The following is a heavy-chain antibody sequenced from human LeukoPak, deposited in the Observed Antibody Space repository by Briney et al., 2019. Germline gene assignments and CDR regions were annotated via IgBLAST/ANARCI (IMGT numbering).Heavy chain of an antibody. CDR2: IIPIFGTA. D-gene: IGHD5-18*01. CDR1: GGTFSSYA. J-gene: IGHJ4*02. CDR3: ARGTGEGYTYGRYYFDY. Sequence: GSSVKVSCKASGGTFSSYAISWVRQAPGQGLEWMGGIIPIFGTANYAQNFQGRVTMTRDTSISTAYVELSRLRSDDTAVYYCARGTGEGYTYGRYYFDYWGQGTLVTVSS. V-gene: IGHV1-69*05.